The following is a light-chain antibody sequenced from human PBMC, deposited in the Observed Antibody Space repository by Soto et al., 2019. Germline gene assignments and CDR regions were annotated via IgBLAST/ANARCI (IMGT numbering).Light chain of an antibody. CDR3: SSFTSTFTFI. CDR2: EVT. V-gene: IGLV2-14*01. J-gene: IGLJ1*01. CDR1: RNDVGAYNY. Sequence: QSPLPEPASVSASPGQSIAISCTGTRNDVGAYNYVSWYQQHPGKAPKLMISEVTNRPSGVSDRFSGSKYGNTASLTISGHHSEAETDYYCSSFTSTFTFIFGTGTTATVL.